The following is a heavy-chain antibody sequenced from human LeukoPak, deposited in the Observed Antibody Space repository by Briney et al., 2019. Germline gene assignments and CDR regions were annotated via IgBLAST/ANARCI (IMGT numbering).Heavy chain of an antibody. Sequence: SETLSLTCTVSGGSISSYYWSWIRQPPGKGLEWIGYIYYSGSTNFNPSLKSRVTISVDTSKNQFSLKLSSVTAADTAVYYCARVTYDILTGYSRFDPWGQGTLVTVSS. CDR2: IYYSGST. D-gene: IGHD3-9*01. J-gene: IGHJ5*02. CDR3: ARVTYDILTGYSRFDP. V-gene: IGHV4-59*01. CDR1: GGSISSYY.